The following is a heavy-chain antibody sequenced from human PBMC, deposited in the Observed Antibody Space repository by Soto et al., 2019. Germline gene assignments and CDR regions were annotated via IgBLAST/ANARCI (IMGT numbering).Heavy chain of an antibody. CDR3: VKKRSYDRTNYDHFDY. V-gene: IGHV3-23*01. CDR2: VSANGRGT. CDR1: GFSFSTYP. J-gene: IGHJ4*02. D-gene: IGHD3-22*01. Sequence: EVQLLESGGGLVQPGGSLRLSCATSGFSFSTYPMSWVRQAPGKGLEWVTAVSANGRGTSYADSVKRRFTILRDNSKNTLFLQMNSLRADDTAVYFCVKKRSYDRTNYDHFDYWGQGTLVTVSS.